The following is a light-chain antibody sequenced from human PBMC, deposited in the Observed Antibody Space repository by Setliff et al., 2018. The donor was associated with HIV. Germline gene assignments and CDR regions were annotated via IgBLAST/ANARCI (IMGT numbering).Light chain of an antibody. J-gene: IGLJ1*01. CDR2: DVS. CDR1: SSDVGGYNY. V-gene: IGLV2-11*01. CDR3: CSYAGSYPYV. Sequence: QSALTLPRSVSGSPGQSVTISCTGTSSDVGGYNYVSWYQQHPGKAPKLMIYDVSKRPSGAPDRFSGSKSGNTASLTISGLQAEDEADYYCCSYAGSYPYVFGTGTKVTVL.